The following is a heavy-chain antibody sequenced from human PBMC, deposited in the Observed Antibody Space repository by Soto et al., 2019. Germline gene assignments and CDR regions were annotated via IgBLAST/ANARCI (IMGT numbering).Heavy chain of an antibody. Sequence: QVQLVESGEGVVQPGRSLRLSCAASGFTFSSYGMHWVRQAPGKGLEWVAVIWYDGSNKYYADSVKGRFTISRDNSKNTLYLQMNSLRAEDTAVYYCAREPGYYDSSGYYQGTWFDPWGQGTLVTVSS. CDR3: AREPGYYDSSGYYQGTWFDP. D-gene: IGHD3-22*01. J-gene: IGHJ5*02. CDR1: GFTFSSYG. CDR2: IWYDGSNK. V-gene: IGHV3-33*01.